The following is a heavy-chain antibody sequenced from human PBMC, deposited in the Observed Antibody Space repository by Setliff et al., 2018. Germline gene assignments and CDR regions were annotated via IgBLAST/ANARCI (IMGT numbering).Heavy chain of an antibody. Sequence: ASVKVSCKASGYTFTNYALHWVRQAPGHRLEWMGWINPGNGNTKYSQKFQGRVTITRDTSASTAYMELSSLRSEDTALYYCARGGHIRYDYYYMDVWGKGTTVTVSS. CDR3: ARGGHIRYDYYYMDV. D-gene: IGHD5-18*01. J-gene: IGHJ6*03. CDR2: INPGNGNT. CDR1: GYTFTNYA. V-gene: IGHV1-3*01.